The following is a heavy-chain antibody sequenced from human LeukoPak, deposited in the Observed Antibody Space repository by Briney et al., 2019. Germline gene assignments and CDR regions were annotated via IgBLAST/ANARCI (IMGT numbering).Heavy chain of an antibody. CDR3: TRGEFDYGDDLAAFDI. Sequence: AGGSLRLSCTASGFTFGDYAMSWVGQAPGKGLEGVGFIRSKAYGGTTEYAASVKGRFTISRDDSKSIAYLQMDSLKTEDTAVYYCTRGEFDYGDDLAAFDIWGQGTMVTVSS. V-gene: IGHV3-49*04. CDR1: GFTFGDYA. CDR2: IRSKAYGGTT. D-gene: IGHD4-17*01. J-gene: IGHJ3*02.